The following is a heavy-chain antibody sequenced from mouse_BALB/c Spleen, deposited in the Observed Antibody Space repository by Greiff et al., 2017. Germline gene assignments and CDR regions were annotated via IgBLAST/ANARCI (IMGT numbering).Heavy chain of an antibody. CDR2: INPYNDGT. D-gene: IGHD2-1*01. Sequence: VQLQQSGPELVKPGASVKMSCKASGYTFTSYVMHWVKQKPGQGLEWIGYINPYNDGTKYNEKFKGKATLTSDKSSSTAYMELSSLTSEDSAVYYCARGEGGNYYWYFDVWGAGTTVTVSS. V-gene: IGHV1-14*01. CDR1: GYTFTSYV. CDR3: ARGEGGNYYWYFDV. J-gene: IGHJ1*01.